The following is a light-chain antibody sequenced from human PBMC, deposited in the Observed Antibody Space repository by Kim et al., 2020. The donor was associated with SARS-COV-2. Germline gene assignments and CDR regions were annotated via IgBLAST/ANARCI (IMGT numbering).Light chain of an antibody. Sequence: DIQMTQSPSSLSASVGDRVTITCRASQIISSYLNWYQQKPGKAPKLLIYAASSLQSGVPSRFSGSGSGTDFTLTISSLQPEDFATYYCQHSYSTPLTFGGGTKVDIK. V-gene: IGKV1-39*01. CDR2: AAS. J-gene: IGKJ4*01. CDR3: QHSYSTPLT. CDR1: QIISSY.